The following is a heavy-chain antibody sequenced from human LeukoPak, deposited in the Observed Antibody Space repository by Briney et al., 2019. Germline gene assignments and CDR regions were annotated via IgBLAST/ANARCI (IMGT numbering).Heavy chain of an antibody. CDR2: INPNSGGT. Sequence: ASVKVSCKGSGYTFTGYYLHWVRQAPGQGLEWMGWINPNSGGTNYAQKFQGRVTMTRDTSITTVYMELSGLISDDTAVYYCARAKMLGGLGYWGQGTLVTVPS. J-gene: IGHJ4*02. CDR1: GYTFTGYY. CDR3: ARAKMLGGLGY. D-gene: IGHD2-15*01. V-gene: IGHV1-2*02.